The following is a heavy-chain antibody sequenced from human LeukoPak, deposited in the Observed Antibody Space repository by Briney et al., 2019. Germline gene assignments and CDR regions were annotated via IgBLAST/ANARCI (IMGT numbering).Heavy chain of an antibody. V-gene: IGHV3-9*01. Sequence: GRSLRLSCAASGFTFDDYAMHWVRQAPGKGLEWVSGISWNSGSIGYADSVKGRFTISRDNAKNSLYLQMNSLRAEDTALYYCAKAPSGYSSSSPDYWGQGTLVTVSS. J-gene: IGHJ4*02. CDR3: AKAPSGYSSSSPDY. CDR2: ISWNSGSI. CDR1: GFTFDDYA. D-gene: IGHD6-6*01.